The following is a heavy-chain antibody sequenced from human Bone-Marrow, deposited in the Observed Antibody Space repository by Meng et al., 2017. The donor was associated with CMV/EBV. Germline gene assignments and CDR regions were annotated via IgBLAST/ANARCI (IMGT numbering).Heavy chain of an antibody. CDR1: GFTFSSYA. Sequence: GGSLRLSCAASGFTFSSYAMHWVRQAPGKGLEWVAVISYDGSNKYYADSVKGRFTISRDNSKNTLYLQMNSLRAEDTAVYYCARDPSKVRFLEWLLSSIDYWGQGNLVTVSS. V-gene: IGHV3-30*04. CDR3: ARDPSKVRFLEWLLSSIDY. J-gene: IGHJ4*02. CDR2: ISYDGSNK. D-gene: IGHD3-3*01.